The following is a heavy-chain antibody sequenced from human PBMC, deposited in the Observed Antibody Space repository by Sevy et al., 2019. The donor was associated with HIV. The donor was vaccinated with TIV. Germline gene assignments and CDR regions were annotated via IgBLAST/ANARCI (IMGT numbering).Heavy chain of an antibody. CDR1: GFTFSSAW. V-gene: IGHV3-15*07. CDR2: IKSKINGETT. Sequence: GGSLRLSCAASGFTFSSAWMTWVRQAPGKGLEWVGRIKSKINGETTDYAAPLKGRFTISRDDSKNMLYLQMNSLKTEDTAVYYCTTDLLGRSSGWHNGYWGQRTLVTVSS. D-gene: IGHD6-19*01. CDR3: TTDLLGRSSGWHNGY. J-gene: IGHJ4*02.